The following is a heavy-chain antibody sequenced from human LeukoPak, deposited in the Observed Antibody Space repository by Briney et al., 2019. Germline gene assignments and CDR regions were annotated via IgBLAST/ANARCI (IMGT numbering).Heavy chain of an antibody. Sequence: GGSLRLSCAASGFTFGNAWMSWVRQAPGKGLEWVGRIKSKTDGGTTDYAAPVKGRFTISRDDSKNTLYLQMNSLKTEDTAVYYCTTGSEMATDLDYWGQGTLVTVSS. D-gene: IGHD5-24*01. J-gene: IGHJ4*02. CDR1: GFTFGNAW. V-gene: IGHV3-15*01. CDR3: TTGSEMATDLDY. CDR2: IKSKTDGGTT.